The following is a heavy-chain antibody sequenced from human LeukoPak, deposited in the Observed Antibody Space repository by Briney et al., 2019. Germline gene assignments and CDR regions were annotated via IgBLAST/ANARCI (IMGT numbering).Heavy chain of an antibody. Sequence: PGGFLRLSCAASGFTFNIYAMSWVRQAPGKGLEWVSAISETSRKTYYADSVKGRFTISRDNSKNTLYLQMNGLRDEDTAVYYCVQEARRDGYKLAPVAEHWGQGTLVTVSS. J-gene: IGHJ1*01. D-gene: IGHD5-24*01. CDR1: GFTFNIYA. CDR2: ISETSRKT. CDR3: VQEARRDGYKLAPVAEH. V-gene: IGHV3-23*01.